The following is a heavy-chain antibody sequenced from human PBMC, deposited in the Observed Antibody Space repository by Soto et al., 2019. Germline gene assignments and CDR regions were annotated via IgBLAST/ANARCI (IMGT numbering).Heavy chain of an antibody. CDR3: ARRYGYSLDY. CDR1: GGSISSYY. V-gene: IGHV4-59*01. D-gene: IGHD4-4*01. CDR2: IYYSGST. J-gene: IGHJ4*02. Sequence: SDTLSLTCTVYGGSISSYYWSWIRQPPGKGLEWIGYIYYSGSTNYNPSLKSRVTISVDTSKNQFSLKLSSVTAADTAVYYCARRYGYSLDYWGQGTLVTVS.